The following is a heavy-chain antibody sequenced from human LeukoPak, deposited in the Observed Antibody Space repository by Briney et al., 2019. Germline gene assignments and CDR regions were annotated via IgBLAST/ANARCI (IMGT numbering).Heavy chain of an antibody. V-gene: IGHV1-2*06. D-gene: IGHD3-3*01. CDR1: GDTFSSHS. CDR2: IISVFGTT. J-gene: IGHJ4*02. CDR3: ARDRGFYDFWSGCFDY. Sequence: ASVKVSCKASGDTFSSHSLSWVRQAPGQGLEWMGRIISVFGTTNYAQKFQGRVTMTRDTSISTAYMELSRLRSDDTAVYYCARDRGFYDFWSGCFDYWGQGTLVTVSS.